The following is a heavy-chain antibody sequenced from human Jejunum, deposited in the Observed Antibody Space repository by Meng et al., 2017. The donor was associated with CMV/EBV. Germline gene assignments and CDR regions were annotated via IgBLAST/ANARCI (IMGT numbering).Heavy chain of an antibody. CDR3: ARDPDKKWLYLDY. CDR1: GFTFSSYG. V-gene: IGHV3-30*03. CDR2: ISYDGSIK. D-gene: IGHD3-22*01. Sequence: ASGFTFSSYGMHWVRQAPGKGLEWVAVISYDGSIKYQADTVKGRFTISRDNSKNTLYLQTNSLRTEDTAVYYCARDPDKKWLYLDYWGQGTLVTVSS. J-gene: IGHJ4*02.